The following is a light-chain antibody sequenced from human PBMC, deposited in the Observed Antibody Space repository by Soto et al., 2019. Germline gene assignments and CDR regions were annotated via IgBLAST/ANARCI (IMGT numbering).Light chain of an antibody. Sequence: DIQMTQSTSSLSASVGDRVTITCRASQGISNYLAGYQQKPGKVPKLLIYAASTLQSGVPSRFSGSGSGTDFTLTISSLQPEDVATYYCQKYNSALALTFGGGTKVEIK. J-gene: IGKJ4*01. V-gene: IGKV1-27*01. CDR1: QGISNY. CDR2: AAS. CDR3: QKYNSALALT.